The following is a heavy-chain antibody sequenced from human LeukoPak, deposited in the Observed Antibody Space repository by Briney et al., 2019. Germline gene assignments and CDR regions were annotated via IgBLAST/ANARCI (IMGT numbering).Heavy chain of an antibody. J-gene: IGHJ3*02. Sequence: ASETLSLTCTVSGGSISSHYWSWIRQPPGKGLEWIGYVYNSGSTKYNPALKSRVFISVDTSRNQFSLELNSVTAADTAMYYCARDRSLYNDFWSGYYAFDIWGQGTMVTVSP. V-gene: IGHV4-59*11. CDR2: VYNSGST. CDR3: ARDRSLYNDFWSGYYAFDI. D-gene: IGHD3-3*01. CDR1: GGSISSHY.